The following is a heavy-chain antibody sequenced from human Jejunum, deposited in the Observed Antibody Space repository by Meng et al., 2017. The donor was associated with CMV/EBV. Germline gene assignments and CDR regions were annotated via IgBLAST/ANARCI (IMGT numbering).Heavy chain of an antibody. CDR3: ARGTYSSGWSRYYFDY. CDR1: GGSGGGYY. D-gene: IGHD6-19*01. V-gene: IGHV4-34*01. J-gene: IGHJ4*02. Sequence: YGGSGGGYYWSWIRQSPGKGLEWIGEINHRGSANYGPSLKSRVTTSVNNSKNQVSLKLSSVTAADTAVYYCARGTYSSGWSRYYFDYWGQGTLVTVSS. CDR2: INHRGSA.